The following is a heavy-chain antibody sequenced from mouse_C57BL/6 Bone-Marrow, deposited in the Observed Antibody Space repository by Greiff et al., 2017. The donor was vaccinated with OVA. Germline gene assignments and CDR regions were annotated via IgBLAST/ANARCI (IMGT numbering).Heavy chain of an antibody. D-gene: IGHD1-1*01. CDR1: GYTFTSYG. J-gene: IGHJ2*01. CDR3: ARRDFITTVVASDY. CDR2: IYPRSGNT. Sequence: QVQLQQSGAELARPGASVKLSCKASGYTFTSYGISWVKQRPGQGLEWIGEIYPRSGNTYYNEKFKGKATLTADKSSSTAYMELRSLTSEDSAVYFCARRDFITTVVASDYWGQGTTLTVSS. V-gene: IGHV1-81*01.